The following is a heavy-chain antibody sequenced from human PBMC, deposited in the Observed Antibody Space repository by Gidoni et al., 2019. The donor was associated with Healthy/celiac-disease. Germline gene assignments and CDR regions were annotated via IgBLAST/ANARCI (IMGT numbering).Heavy chain of an antibody. Sequence: QVQLVQSGAEVKKPGASVKVSCKAYGYTFTSYYMYWVRQAPGQGLEWMGIINPSGGSTSYAQKFQSRVTMTRETSTSTFYMELSSLRSEDTAVYYCAREWQLAGAGSNDAFDIWGQGTMVTVSS. J-gene: IGHJ3*02. CDR1: GYTFTSYY. D-gene: IGHD6-6*01. CDR3: AREWQLAGAGSNDAFDI. CDR2: INPSGGST. V-gene: IGHV1-46*01.